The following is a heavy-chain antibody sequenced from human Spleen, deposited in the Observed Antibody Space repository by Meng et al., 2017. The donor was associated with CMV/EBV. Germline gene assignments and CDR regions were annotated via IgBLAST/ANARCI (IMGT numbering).Heavy chain of an antibody. J-gene: IGHJ4*02. Sequence: ASGFAFSGSDVRWVRQAPERGLEWVGLTRSKPNNYAAAYAASVKGRFTVSRDGSRNTAYLQMDSLQTEDTGVYYCTARWGGYAYVDYWGQGTLVTVSS. CDR1: GFAFSGSD. CDR2: TRSKPNNYAA. CDR3: TARWGGYAYVDY. D-gene: IGHD5-12*01. V-gene: IGHV3-73*01.